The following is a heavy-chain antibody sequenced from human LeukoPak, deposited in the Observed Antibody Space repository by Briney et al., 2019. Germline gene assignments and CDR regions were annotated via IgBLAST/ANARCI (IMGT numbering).Heavy chain of an antibody. V-gene: IGHV4-4*07. Sequence: SETLSLTCTVSGGSISSYYRSWIRQPAGKGLEWIGRIYTSGSTNYNPSLKSRVTMSVDTSKNQFSLKLSSVTAADTAVYYCARDPYCSGGSCYWYFDLWGRGTLVTVSS. D-gene: IGHD2-15*01. CDR3: ARDPYCSGGSCYWYFDL. J-gene: IGHJ2*01. CDR2: IYTSGST. CDR1: GGSISSYY.